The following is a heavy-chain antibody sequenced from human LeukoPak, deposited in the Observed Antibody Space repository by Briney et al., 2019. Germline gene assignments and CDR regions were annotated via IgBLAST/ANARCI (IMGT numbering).Heavy chain of an antibody. J-gene: IGHJ4*02. CDR1: GFTFSSYT. Sequence: GGSLRLSCAASGFTFSSYTTHWVRQAPGKGLEYVSAISSNGGSTYYANSVKGRFTISRDNSKNTLYLQMGSLRAEDMAVYYCARVEEGAAAGTRYWGQGTLVTVSS. CDR3: ARVEEGAAAGTRY. V-gene: IGHV3-64*01. CDR2: ISSNGGST. D-gene: IGHD6-13*01.